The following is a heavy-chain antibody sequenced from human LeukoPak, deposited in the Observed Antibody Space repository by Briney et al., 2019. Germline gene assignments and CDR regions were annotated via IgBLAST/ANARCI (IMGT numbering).Heavy chain of an antibody. D-gene: IGHD3-22*01. CDR1: GGSISSYY. Sequence: SETLSLTCTVSGGSISSYYWSWIRQPPGKGLEWIGYIYYSGSTNYNPSLKSRVTISVDTSKNQFSLKLSSVTAADTAVYYCARDHGDYYDSSGYYPYDAFDIWGQGTMVTVSS. V-gene: IGHV4-59*12. CDR2: IYYSGST. J-gene: IGHJ3*02. CDR3: ARDHGDYYDSSGYYPYDAFDI.